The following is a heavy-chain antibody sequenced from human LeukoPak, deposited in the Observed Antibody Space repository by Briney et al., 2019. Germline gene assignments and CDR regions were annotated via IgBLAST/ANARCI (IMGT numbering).Heavy chain of an antibody. CDR1: GFTVSSNY. CDR3: AREEMVVRYMDV. J-gene: IGHJ6*03. D-gene: IGHD2-15*01. V-gene: IGHV3-66*02. CDR2: IYSGGST. Sequence: GGSLRLSCAASGFTVSSNYMSWVRQAPGKGLEWVSVIYSGGSTYYADSAKGRFTISRDNSKNTLYLQMNSLRAEDTAVYYCAREEMVVRYMDVWGKGTTVTVSS.